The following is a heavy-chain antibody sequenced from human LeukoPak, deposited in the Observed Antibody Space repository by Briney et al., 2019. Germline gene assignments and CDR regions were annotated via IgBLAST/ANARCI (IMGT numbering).Heavy chain of an antibody. D-gene: IGHD6-13*01. J-gene: IGHJ4*02. Sequence: ASVKVSCKASGYTFTGYYMHWVRQAPGQGLEWMGWINPNTDGSNYAQKFQGRVTMTRDTSISTAYMELGSLNSDDTAMYYCARGRGSTSWYDYWGQGTLVTVSS. CDR2: INPNTDGS. CDR1: GYTFTGYY. CDR3: ARGRGSTSWYDY. V-gene: IGHV1-2*02.